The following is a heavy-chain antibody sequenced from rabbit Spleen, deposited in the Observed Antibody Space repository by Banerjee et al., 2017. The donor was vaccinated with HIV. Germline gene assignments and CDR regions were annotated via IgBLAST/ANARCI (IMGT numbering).Heavy chain of an antibody. D-gene: IGHD8-1*01. V-gene: IGHV1S40*01. CDR1: GFSFSSDYD. Sequence: QSLEESGGGLVKPGASLTLTCKASGFSFSSDYDMCWVRQAPGKGLEWIACIGAGSSGSTYYASWAKGRFTISRTWSTTVTLQMTSLTVADTATYFCARDTGSSFSTYGMDLWGPGTLVTVS. CDR2: IGAGSSGST. CDR3: ARDTGSSFSTYGMDL. J-gene: IGHJ6*01.